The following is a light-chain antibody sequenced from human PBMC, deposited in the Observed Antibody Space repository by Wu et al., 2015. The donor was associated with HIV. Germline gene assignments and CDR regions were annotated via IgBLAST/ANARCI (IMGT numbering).Light chain of an antibody. CDR3: QQRSNWPPLT. CDR2: DAS. J-gene: IGKJ4*01. CDR1: QSVNSNY. Sequence: PGERATLSCRASQSVNSNYLAWYQQKPGQAPRLLIYDASNRATGIPARFSGSGSGTDFTLTISSLEPEDFAVYYCQQRSNWPPLTFGGGTKVEIK. V-gene: IGKV3-11*01.